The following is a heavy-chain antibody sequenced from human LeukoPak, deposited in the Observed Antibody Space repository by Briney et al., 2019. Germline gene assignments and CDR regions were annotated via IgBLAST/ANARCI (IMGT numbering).Heavy chain of an antibody. J-gene: IGHJ3*02. D-gene: IGHD6-6*01. V-gene: IGHV1-8*03. CDR2: MNPNSGNT. CDR1: GYNFLSHD. Sequence: ASVKVSCKASGYNFLSHDINWVRQAPGQGLEWMGWMNPNSGNTGYAQKFQGRVTFTRDNSITTAYMELSSLRSEGTAVYYCTRSSSWSAARREAFDIWGQGTMVTVSS. CDR3: TRSSSWSAARREAFDI.